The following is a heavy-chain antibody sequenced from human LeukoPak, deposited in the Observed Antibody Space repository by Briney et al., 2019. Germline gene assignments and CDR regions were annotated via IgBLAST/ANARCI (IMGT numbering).Heavy chain of an antibody. CDR1: CYILTVLS. Sequence: ASVKVSCKVSCYILTVLSMHWVRQAPGKGLEWMGGFDPEDGETIYAQKFQGRVTMTEDTSTDTAYMELSSLRSEDTAVYYCATDWTLVEQQLAKRGAFDIWGQGTMVTVSS. CDR2: FDPEDGET. V-gene: IGHV1-24*01. CDR3: ATDWTLVEQQLAKRGAFDI. J-gene: IGHJ3*02. D-gene: IGHD6-13*01.